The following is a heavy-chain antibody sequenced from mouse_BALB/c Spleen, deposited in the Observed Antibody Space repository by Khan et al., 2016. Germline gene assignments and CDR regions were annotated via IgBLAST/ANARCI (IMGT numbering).Heavy chain of an antibody. D-gene: IGHD2-13*01. Sequence: QIQLVQSGPELKKPGETVKISCKASEYTFTNYGMNWVKQAPGKGLKWMGWINSNTGEPTYAEEFKGRFAFSLEASTSTAYLQINNLTNEDSATDFCARTGDYPYYAMDYWGQGTSVTVSA. V-gene: IGHV9-3*02. J-gene: IGHJ4*01. CDR3: ARTGDYPYYAMDY. CDR2: INSNTGEP. CDR1: EYTFTNYG.